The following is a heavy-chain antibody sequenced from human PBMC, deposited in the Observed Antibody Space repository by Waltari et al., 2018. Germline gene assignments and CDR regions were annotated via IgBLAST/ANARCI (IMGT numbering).Heavy chain of an antibody. CDR2: ISSSSSYI. CDR3: ASQWFGELPLG. V-gene: IGHV3-21*01. J-gene: IGHJ4*02. Sequence: EVQLVESGGGLVKPGGSLRLSCAASGFTFSSYSMNWVRQAPGKGLEWVSSISSSSSYIYYADSVKGRFTISRDNAKNSLYLQMNSLRAEDTAVYYCASQWFGELPLGWGQGTLVTVSS. D-gene: IGHD3-10*01. CDR1: GFTFSSYS.